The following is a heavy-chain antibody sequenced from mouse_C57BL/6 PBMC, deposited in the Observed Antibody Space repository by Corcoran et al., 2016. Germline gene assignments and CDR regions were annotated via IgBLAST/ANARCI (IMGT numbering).Heavy chain of an antibody. V-gene: IGHV1-26*01. Sequence: EVQLQQSGPELVKPGASVKISCKASGYTFTDYYMNWVKQSHGKSLEWIGDINPNNGGTSYNQKFKGKATLTVDKSSSTAYMELRSLTSEDSAVYYCARPIYYGSSYYAMDYWGQGTSVTVSS. CDR1: GYTFTDYY. J-gene: IGHJ4*01. CDR3: ARPIYYGSSYYAMDY. D-gene: IGHD1-1*01. CDR2: INPNNGGT.